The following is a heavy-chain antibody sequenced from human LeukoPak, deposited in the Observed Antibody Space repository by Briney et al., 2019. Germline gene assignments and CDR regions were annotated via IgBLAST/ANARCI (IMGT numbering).Heavy chain of an antibody. V-gene: IGHV3-30*04. CDR3: AKEKLSIAASPDY. CDR2: ISYDATNK. CDR1: GFTFSNYA. J-gene: IGHJ4*02. Sequence: GGSLRLSCAASGFTFSNYAMHWVRQAPDQGLEWVAVISYDATNKYYADSVKGRFTISRDNSKNTLYLQMNSLRAEDTAVYYCAKEKLSIAASPDYWGQGALVTVSS. D-gene: IGHD6-6*01.